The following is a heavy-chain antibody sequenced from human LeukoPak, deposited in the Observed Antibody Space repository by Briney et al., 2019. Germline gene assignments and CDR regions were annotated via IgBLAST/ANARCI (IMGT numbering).Heavy chain of an antibody. J-gene: IGHJ5*02. D-gene: IGHD2-2*01. V-gene: IGHV6-1*01. Sequence: SQTLSLTCTISGDSVSSNSVTWNWIRQSPSRGLEWLGRTYYRSTWYNDYAVSVRGRITVNPDTSKDQFSLHLNSVTPEDTAVYYCARRLTQYDCFDPWGQGILVTVSS. CDR3: ARRLTQYDCFDP. CDR1: GDSVSSNSVT. CDR2: TYYRSTWYN.